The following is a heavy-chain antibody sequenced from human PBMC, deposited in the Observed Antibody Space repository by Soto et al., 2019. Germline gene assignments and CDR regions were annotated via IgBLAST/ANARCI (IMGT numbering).Heavy chain of an antibody. CDR1: GGSISSYY. V-gene: IGHV4-59*01. Sequence: QVQLQESGPGLVKPSETLSLTCTVSGGSISSYYWSWIRQPPGKGLEWIGYIYYSGSTNYNPSLTSRVTISVDTSKNQFSLKLSSVTAADTAVYYCARSTYYYDSSGHHFDYWGQGTLVTVSS. CDR2: IYYSGST. D-gene: IGHD3-22*01. J-gene: IGHJ4*02. CDR3: ARSTYYYDSSGHHFDY.